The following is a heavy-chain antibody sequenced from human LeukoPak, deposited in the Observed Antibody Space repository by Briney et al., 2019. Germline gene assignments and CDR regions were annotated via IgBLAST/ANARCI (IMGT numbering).Heavy chain of an antibody. CDR3: TRDSDYGSATNYFDH. V-gene: IGHV3-43*01. Sequence: GGSLRLSWAASGFPFDDYAMDWVRPAPGKGMGWVCLYSWEGGTTYYADSVGGRLPISRDNSKNSLYLQMDSLRTEDTAFYYCTRDSDYGSATNYFDHWGQGTLVSVSS. D-gene: IGHD3-10*01. CDR1: GFPFDDYA. J-gene: IGHJ4*02. CDR2: YSWEGGTT.